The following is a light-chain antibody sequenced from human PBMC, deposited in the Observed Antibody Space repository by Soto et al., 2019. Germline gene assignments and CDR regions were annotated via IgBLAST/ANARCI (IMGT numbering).Light chain of an antibody. CDR2: AAS. CDR1: QGISNY. CDR3: QTYNSAPWP. J-gene: IGKJ1*01. Sequence: DIQMTQSPSSLSAAVGDRVTITCRASQGISNYLAWYQQKPGKVPKLLIYAASTLQSGVPSRFSGSRSGTDFTLTIRSLQPEDVATDYCQTYNSAPWPFGQGTKVEIK. V-gene: IGKV1-27*01.